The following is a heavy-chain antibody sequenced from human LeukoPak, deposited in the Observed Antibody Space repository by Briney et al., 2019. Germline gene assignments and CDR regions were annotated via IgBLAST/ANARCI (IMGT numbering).Heavy chain of an antibody. CDR1: GDSISNYY. CDR2: IHYSRGP. CDR3: TRGWDGIAVAGSFDY. D-gene: IGHD6-19*01. V-gene: IGHV4-59*01. Sequence: SETLSLTCSVSGDSISNYYWNWVRQAPGKGLEWVAYIHYSRGPYYNPSLKRRGTISIDTSKSQFSLKLNSVTAADTAVYYCTRGWDGIAVAGSFDYWGQGTLVTVSS. J-gene: IGHJ4*02.